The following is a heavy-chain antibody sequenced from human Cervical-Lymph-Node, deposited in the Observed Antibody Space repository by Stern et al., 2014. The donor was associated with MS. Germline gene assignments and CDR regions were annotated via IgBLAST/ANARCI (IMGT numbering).Heavy chain of an antibody. J-gene: IGHJ6*02. CDR3: ASVDEVAAAVYGMDV. CDR1: GGTFSSYA. V-gene: IGHV1-69*01. CDR2: IIPLFGTA. Sequence: VQPVESGAEVKKPGSSVKVSCKASGGTFSSYAISWVRQAPGQGLEWMGGIIPLFGTANYAQKFQGRVTITADEATSTAYMELSSLRSEDTAVYYCASVDEVAAAVYGMDVWGQGTTVTVSS. D-gene: IGHD6-13*01.